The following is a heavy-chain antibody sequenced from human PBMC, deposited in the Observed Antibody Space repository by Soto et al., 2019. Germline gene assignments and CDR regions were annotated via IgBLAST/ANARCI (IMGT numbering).Heavy chain of an antibody. CDR2: IYYSGYT. J-gene: IGHJ3*01. CDR3: SRETLDSSGNFMRHPDAFDV. V-gene: IGHV4-31*03. Sequence: TLSLTCTVSGGTISDGYYWSWIRQHPGKGLEWIGYIYYSGYTYYNPYLESRVTISVDTSKNQFSLKLNSVTAADTAVYYCSRETLDSSGNFMRHPDAFDVWGQGTMVTVSS. CDR1: GGTISDGYY. D-gene: IGHD3-22*01.